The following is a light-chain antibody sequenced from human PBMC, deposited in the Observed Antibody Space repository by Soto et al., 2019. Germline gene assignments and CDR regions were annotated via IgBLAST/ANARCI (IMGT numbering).Light chain of an antibody. CDR1: SSDVGAYDY. J-gene: IGLJ2*01. CDR2: EVS. CDR3: SSYTGNGISTVV. Sequence: QSVLTQPPSASGSPGQSVTISCTGTSSDVGAYDYVSWFQQHPGRAPKLMIYEVSKRPSGVPDRFSGSKSGNTASLTVSGLQTEDEADYYCSSYTGNGISTVVVGGGTKLTV. V-gene: IGLV2-8*01.